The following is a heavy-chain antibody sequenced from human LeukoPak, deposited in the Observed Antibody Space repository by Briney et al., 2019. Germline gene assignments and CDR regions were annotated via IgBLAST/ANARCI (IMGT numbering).Heavy chain of an antibody. CDR2: IYYSGST. V-gene: IGHV4-39*01. J-gene: IGHJ4*02. D-gene: IGHD3-22*01. CDR3: ARPATSGTYYSAFDY. Sequence: PSETLSLTCTVSGGSISSSNYYWGRVRQPQGKGLVSIGTIYYSGSTNDNPSHNSRITISADMPKNQFSLKVSSVTAEDTAVYYCARPATSGTYYSAFDYWGQGTLVTVSS. CDR1: GGSISSSNYY.